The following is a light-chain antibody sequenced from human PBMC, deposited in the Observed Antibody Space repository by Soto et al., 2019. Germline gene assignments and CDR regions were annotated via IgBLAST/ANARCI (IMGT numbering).Light chain of an antibody. CDR1: QSISSW. Sequence: DIQMTQSPSTLSASVGDRVTITCRASQSISSWLAWYQQKPGKAPKLLIYKASSLESGVPSRFSGSGSGTEFTLTISSLQPDDFVTYYCQLYDHGWTFGQGTKVEIK. V-gene: IGKV1-5*03. CDR2: KAS. J-gene: IGKJ1*01. CDR3: QLYDHGWT.